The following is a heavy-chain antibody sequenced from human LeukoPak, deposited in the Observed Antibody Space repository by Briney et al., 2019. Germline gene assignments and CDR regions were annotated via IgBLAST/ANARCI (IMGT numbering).Heavy chain of an antibody. J-gene: IGHJ4*02. D-gene: IGHD3-9*01. CDR1: GGSISSSSYY. CDR3: ARQIRGYDILTGYSD. Sequence: SSETLSLTCTVSGGSISSSSYYWGWIRQPPGKGLEWIGSIYYSGSTYYNPSLKSRVTISVDTSKNQFSLKLSSVTAADTAVYYCARQIRGYDILTGYSDWGQGTLVTVSS. V-gene: IGHV4-39*01. CDR2: IYYSGST.